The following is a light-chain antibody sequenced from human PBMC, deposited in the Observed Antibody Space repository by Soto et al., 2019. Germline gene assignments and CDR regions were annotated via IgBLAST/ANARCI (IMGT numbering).Light chain of an antibody. CDR2: EVI. CDR3: TSYTSSRTWV. J-gene: IGLJ3*02. V-gene: IGLV2-14*01. Sequence: QSALTQPASVSGSPGQSITISYTGTSSDVGGYNYVSWYQQHPGKAPKLIIYEVINRPSGVSNRFSGSKSGNTASLAISGLQAEDEADYYCTSYTSSRTWVFGGGTKLTVL. CDR1: SSDVGGYNY.